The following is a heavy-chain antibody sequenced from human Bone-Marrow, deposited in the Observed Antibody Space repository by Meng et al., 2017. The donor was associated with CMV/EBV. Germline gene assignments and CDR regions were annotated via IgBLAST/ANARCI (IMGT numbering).Heavy chain of an antibody. V-gene: IGHV1-8*02. CDR1: GYTFRNYG. J-gene: IGHJ4*02. CDR2: MNPNGDNT. Sequence: ASVKVSCKTSGYTFRNYGISWVRQAPGQGLEWMGWMNPNGDNTGYAQKFQGRVTMTRNTSISTAYMELSSLRSEDTAVYYCARGRRYCSRTSCYYFDYCRQGTLVTVSS. D-gene: IGHD2-2*01. CDR3: ARGRRYCSRTSCYYFDY.